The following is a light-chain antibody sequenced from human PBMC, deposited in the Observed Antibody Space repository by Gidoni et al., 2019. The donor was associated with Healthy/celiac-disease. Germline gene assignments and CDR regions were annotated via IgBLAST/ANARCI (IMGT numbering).Light chain of an antibody. V-gene: IGKV1-8*01. J-gene: IGKJ4*01. Sequence: ASRMIQLPSSVSAATVDRVTITCRASQGISSCLAWYQHKPGKAPKLLIYAASSLQSGVPSRFSGSGSGTDFTLTISSLQSEDFATYYCQQDNSYPLTFGGGTKVEIK. CDR1: QGISSC. CDR3: QQDNSYPLT. CDR2: AAS.